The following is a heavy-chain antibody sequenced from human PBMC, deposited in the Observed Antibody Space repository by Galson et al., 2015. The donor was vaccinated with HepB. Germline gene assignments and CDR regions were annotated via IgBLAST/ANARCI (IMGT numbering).Heavy chain of an antibody. D-gene: IGHD3-9*01. V-gene: IGHV3-11*05. CDR3: ARDFNDNTILLWYFDL. J-gene: IGHJ2*01. Sequence: SLRLSCAASGFTFSDYYMSWIRQAPGTGLERVSYISSRSSYTNYADSVKGRFTISRDNAKNSLYLQMNSLRAEDTAVYYCARDFNDNTILLWYFDLWGRGTLVTVSS. CDR1: GFTFSDYY. CDR2: ISSRSSYT.